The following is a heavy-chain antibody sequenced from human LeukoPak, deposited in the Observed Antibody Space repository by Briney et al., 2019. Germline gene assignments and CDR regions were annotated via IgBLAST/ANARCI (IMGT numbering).Heavy chain of an antibody. D-gene: IGHD3-10*01. V-gene: IGHV3-7*01. CDR2: IKEDGSES. Sequence: GGSLRLPCAASGFTFSNYWMSWVRQAPGKGLEWVANIKEDGSESHYVGSVKSRFTISRDNAKKSLYLQMNSLRVEDTAVYFCARDRYFGAWGQGTLITVSS. J-gene: IGHJ1*01. CDR3: ARDRYFGA. CDR1: GFTFSNYW.